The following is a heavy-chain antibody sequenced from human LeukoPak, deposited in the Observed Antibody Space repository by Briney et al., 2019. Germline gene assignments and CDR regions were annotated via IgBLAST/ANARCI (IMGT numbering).Heavy chain of an antibody. CDR2: IYPSDSDT. Sequence: GVSLKISCKGAGYTFTTYWIGWVGQMAGMGLEGMGMIYPSDSDTRYSPSFQGQVTISVDKSINTAYLQWSNLRASDTAIYYCARRPYSYGLDVWGQGTAVTVSS. CDR3: ARRPYSYGLDV. J-gene: IGHJ6*01. V-gene: IGHV5-51*01. CDR1: GYTFTTYW. D-gene: IGHD3-16*01.